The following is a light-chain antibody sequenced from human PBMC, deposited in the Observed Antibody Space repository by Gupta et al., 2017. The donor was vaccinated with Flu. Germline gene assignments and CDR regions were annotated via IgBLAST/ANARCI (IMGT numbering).Light chain of an antibody. CDR3: SSYSSNTTPSL. CDR2: EVT. J-gene: IGLJ3*02. CDR1: SSDVGLYDS. V-gene: IGLV2-14*01. Sequence: QSALTQPGSVSGSPGQSITLSCIGSSSDVGLYDSVSWYQQLPGKAPKLVIYEVTNRPSGVSNRFSGSKSGNTASLTISGLQAEDEADYYCSSYSSNTTPSLFGGGTKLTVL.